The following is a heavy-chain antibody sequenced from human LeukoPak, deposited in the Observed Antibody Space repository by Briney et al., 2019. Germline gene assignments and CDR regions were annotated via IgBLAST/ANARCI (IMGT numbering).Heavy chain of an antibody. V-gene: IGHV4-59*08. D-gene: IGHD3-3*01. Sequence: PSETLSLTCNVSGAYVDTFYWSWTRQSPGKGLEWLGYVYYSGTTSFNPSLGSRVTMSVDTSKNQIYLRLRSVTAADTAVYYCARLGFWSVHRVYAMDVWGQGTTVTVSS. CDR1: GAYVDTFY. CDR3: ARLGFWSVHRVYAMDV. CDR2: VYYSGTT. J-gene: IGHJ6*02.